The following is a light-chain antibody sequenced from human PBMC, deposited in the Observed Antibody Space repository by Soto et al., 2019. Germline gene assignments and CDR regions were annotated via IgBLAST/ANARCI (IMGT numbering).Light chain of an antibody. V-gene: IGKV1-12*02. CDR1: QDINKW. CDR2: AAS. CDR3: QHAKNFPFT. J-gene: IGKJ3*01. Sequence: DIQMTQSPSSVSAAVGDRVTITCRASQDINKWLGWYQQKPGKAPTLLIYAASTLQSGVPSRFSGSGSGTDFTLTISSLQPEDFATYYCQHAKNFPFTLGPGTKVDIK.